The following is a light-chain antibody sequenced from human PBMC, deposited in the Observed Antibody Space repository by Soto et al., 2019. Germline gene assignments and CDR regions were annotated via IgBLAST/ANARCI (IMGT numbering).Light chain of an antibody. V-gene: IGLV1-44*01. J-gene: IGLJ3*02. CDR1: DSNIGSTA. CDR2: SSN. CDR3: AAWDDDLHVWL. Sequence: QSVLTQPPSVSATPGQGVILSCSGGDSNIGSTAVNWYQQLPGTAPRHLIYSSNQRPSGIPDRISGSKSGTSASLAISGLQSEDEADYYCAAWDDDLHVWLFGSGTKLTVL.